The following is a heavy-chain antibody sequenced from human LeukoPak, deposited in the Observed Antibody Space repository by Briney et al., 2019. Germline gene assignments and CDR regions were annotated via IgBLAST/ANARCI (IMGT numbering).Heavy chain of an antibody. V-gene: IGHV1-8*01. Sequence: ASVKVSCKASGYTFTTYDLNWVRQATGQGLEWMEWMNPNSGNTGYAQKFQGRVTMTRNISITTAYMELSNLTSEDTAVYYCARRIRGAPTDYWGQGTLVTVSS. CDR3: ARRIRGAPTDY. D-gene: IGHD3-10*01. CDR1: GYTFTTYD. J-gene: IGHJ4*02. CDR2: MNPNSGNT.